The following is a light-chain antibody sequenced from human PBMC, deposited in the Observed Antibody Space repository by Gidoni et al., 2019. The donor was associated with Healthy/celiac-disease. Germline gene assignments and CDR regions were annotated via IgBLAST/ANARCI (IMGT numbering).Light chain of an antibody. CDR2: GKN. Sequence: SSELTNDPAVSVALGQTDRITCQGDSLRSYNASWYQQKPGQAPVLVNDGKNNRPSGIPDRFSGSSSGNTASLTITGAQAEDEADYYCNTRDSSGNHVVFGGGTKLTVL. CDR1: SLRSYN. V-gene: IGLV3-19*01. J-gene: IGLJ2*01. CDR3: NTRDSSGNHVV.